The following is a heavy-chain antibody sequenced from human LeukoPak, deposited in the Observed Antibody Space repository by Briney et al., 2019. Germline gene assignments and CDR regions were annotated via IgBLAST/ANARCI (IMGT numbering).Heavy chain of an antibody. V-gene: IGHV1-18*01. CDR3: ARGATYYYDSSGYYYPRGYFDY. Sequence: ASVKVSCISAGYNFTRYGVSWVRQVRGHPLEGLEWISAYNHTTNYAQKLQGRVTMTTDTSTSTAYMELRSLRSDDTAVYYCARGATYYYDSSGYYYPRGYFDYWGQGTLVTVSS. CDR2: ISAYNHTT. J-gene: IGHJ4*02. CDR1: GYNFTRYG. D-gene: IGHD3-22*01.